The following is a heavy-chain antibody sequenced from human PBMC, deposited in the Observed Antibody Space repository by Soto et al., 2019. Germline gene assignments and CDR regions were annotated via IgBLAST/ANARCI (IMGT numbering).Heavy chain of an antibody. Sequence: GASVKVSCKASGGTFSSYAISWVRQAPGQGLEWMGWINAVIGTTKYAQKFQGRVTITRDTSASTAYMELSSLRSEDTAVYYCARDDVVVPAAMPSAFDIWGQGTMVTVSS. V-gene: IGHV1-3*01. D-gene: IGHD2-2*01. J-gene: IGHJ3*02. CDR1: GGTFSSYA. CDR2: INAVIGTT. CDR3: ARDDVVVPAAMPSAFDI.